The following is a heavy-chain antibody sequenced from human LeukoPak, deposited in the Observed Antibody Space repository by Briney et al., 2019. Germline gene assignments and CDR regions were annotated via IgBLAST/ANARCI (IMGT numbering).Heavy chain of an antibody. J-gene: IGHJ5*02. V-gene: IGHV1-69*05. CDR2: IIPIFGTA. D-gene: IGHD3-3*01. Sequence: ASVKVSCKASGGTFSSYAISWVRQAPGQGLEWMGGIIPIFGTANYAQKFQGRVTITTDESTSTAYMELSSLRSEDTAVYYCARDERYDFWSGFIGWFDPWGQGTLVTVSS. CDR1: GGTFSSYA. CDR3: ARDERYDFWSGFIGWFDP.